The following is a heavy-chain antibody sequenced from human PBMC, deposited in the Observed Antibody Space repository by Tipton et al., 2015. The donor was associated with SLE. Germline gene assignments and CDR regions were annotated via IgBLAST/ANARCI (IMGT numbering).Heavy chain of an antibody. CDR1: GGSISRYS. Sequence: TLSLNCTVSGGSISRYSWSWIRQPAGKALEWIGHAYASGNTNYNPSLKSRVTMSVETSKNQFSLRLSSVTAADTAVYYCARVGDNNYDVWGQGTTVTVSS. D-gene: IGHD4-11*01. CDR3: ARVGDNNYDV. V-gene: IGHV4-4*07. J-gene: IGHJ6*02. CDR2: AYASGNT.